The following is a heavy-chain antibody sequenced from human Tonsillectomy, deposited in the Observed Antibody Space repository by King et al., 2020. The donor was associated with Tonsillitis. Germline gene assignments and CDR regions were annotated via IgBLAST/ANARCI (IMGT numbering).Heavy chain of an antibody. Sequence: VQLVESGAEVKKPGSSVKVSCKASGGTFSSYAISWVRQAPGQGLEWMGGIIPIFGTANYAQKFQGRVTITADESTSTAYMELSSLRSEDTAVYYCARAFTLVRGPPFGHFDLWGRGTLVTVSS. D-gene: IGHD3-10*01. CDR3: ARAFTLVRGPPFGHFDL. CDR1: GGTFSSYA. V-gene: IGHV1-69*01. J-gene: IGHJ2*01. CDR2: IIPIFGTA.